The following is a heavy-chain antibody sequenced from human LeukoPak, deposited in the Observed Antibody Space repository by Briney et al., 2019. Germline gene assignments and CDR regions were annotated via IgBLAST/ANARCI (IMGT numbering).Heavy chain of an antibody. J-gene: IGHJ4*02. V-gene: IGHV4-39*07. CDR3: ARDSCSSTSCRKKFDN. D-gene: IGHD2-2*01. Sequence: PSETLSLTCTVSGDSISSANYYWGWVRQPPWKGLEWIGSIYFSGSTYYNPSLKSRVTISVETSKVQFSLKLSSVTAADTAVYYCARDSCSSTSCRKKFDNWGQGTLVTVSS. CDR1: GDSISSANYY. CDR2: IYFSGST.